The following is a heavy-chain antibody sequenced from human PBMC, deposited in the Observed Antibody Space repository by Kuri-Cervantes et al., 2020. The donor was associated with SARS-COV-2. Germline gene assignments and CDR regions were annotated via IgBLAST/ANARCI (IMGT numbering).Heavy chain of an antibody. D-gene: IGHD3-22*01. Sequence: GSLRLSCTVSGGSISSSSYYWGWIRQPSGKGLEWIGETNHSGSTNYNPSLKSRVTISVDTSKNQFSLKLSSVTAADTAVYYCARRVVSGMDVWGQGTTVTVSS. CDR3: ARRVVSGMDV. CDR2: TNHSGST. J-gene: IGHJ6*02. CDR1: GGSISSSSYY. V-gene: IGHV4-39*07.